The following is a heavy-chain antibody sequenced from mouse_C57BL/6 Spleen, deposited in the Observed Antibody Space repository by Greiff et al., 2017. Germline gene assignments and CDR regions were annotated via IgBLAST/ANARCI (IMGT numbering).Heavy chain of an antibody. CDR2: IWSGGST. Sequence: VQLQQSGPGLVQPSQSLSITCTVSGFSLTSYGVHWVRQSPGKGLEWLGVIWSGGSTDNNAAFITRLSISKDNSKSQVFFKMTSLQADDTAIYYCARCAGSSYYFDYWGQGTTRTVSS. CDR3: ARCAGSSYYFDY. D-gene: IGHD1-1*01. CDR1: GFSLTSYG. V-gene: IGHV2-2*01. J-gene: IGHJ2*01.